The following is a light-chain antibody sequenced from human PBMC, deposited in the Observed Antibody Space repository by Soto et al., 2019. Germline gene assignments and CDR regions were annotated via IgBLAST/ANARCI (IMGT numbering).Light chain of an antibody. Sequence: EIVLTQSPGTLSLSPGERATLSCRASQDIANRYLAWYQQKPGQAPRLLIYDASNRASDIPARFSGSGSGTDFTLTISSLEPEDFAVYYCQQRSIWPPAFGGGTKVEIK. CDR3: QQRSIWPPA. CDR1: QDIANRY. J-gene: IGKJ4*01. V-gene: IGKV3-11*01. CDR2: DAS.